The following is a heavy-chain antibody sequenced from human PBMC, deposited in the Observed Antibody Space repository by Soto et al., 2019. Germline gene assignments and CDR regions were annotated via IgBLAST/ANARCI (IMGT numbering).Heavy chain of an antibody. CDR3: ARVGSTSWY. CDR1: GFTFSSYW. CDR2: IDGAGRST. V-gene: IGHV3-74*01. Sequence: EVQLVESGGGLVQPGGSLRLSCAASGFTFSSYWMHWVRQPPGKGLVWVSRIDGAGRSTNYADSVKGRFTISRDNAKNTLYLPMNSLRAEDTAVYSCARVGSTSWYWGQGTLVTVSS. D-gene: IGHD6-6*01. J-gene: IGHJ4*02.